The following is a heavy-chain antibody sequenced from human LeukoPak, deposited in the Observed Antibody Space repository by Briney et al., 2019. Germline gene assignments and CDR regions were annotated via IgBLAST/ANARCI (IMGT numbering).Heavy chain of an antibody. D-gene: IGHD3-3*01. CDR3: ARGATIFGVVLNWFDP. J-gene: IGHJ5*02. CDR1: GGSISSSSYY. Sequence: SETLSLTCTVSGGSISSSSYYWGWIRQPPGKGLEWIGSIYYSGSTYYNPSLKSRVPISVDTSKNQFSLKLSSVTAADTAVYYCARGATIFGVVLNWFDPWGQGTLVTVSS. CDR2: IYYSGST. V-gene: IGHV4-39*01.